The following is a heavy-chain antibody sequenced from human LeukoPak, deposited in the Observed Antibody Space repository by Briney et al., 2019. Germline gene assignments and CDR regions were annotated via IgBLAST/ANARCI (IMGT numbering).Heavy chain of an antibody. J-gene: IGHJ4*02. CDR2: ITTSSNTV. D-gene: IGHD3-9*01. Sequence: GGSLRLSCVASGFTFSSHSMNWVRQAPGKGLEWVSYITTSSNTVYYADSVKGRFTISRDNGKNSLYLQMNSLRAEDTAVYYCVREPAFDWTFDYWGQGTLVTVSS. V-gene: IGHV3-48*04. CDR1: GFTFSSHS. CDR3: VREPAFDWTFDY.